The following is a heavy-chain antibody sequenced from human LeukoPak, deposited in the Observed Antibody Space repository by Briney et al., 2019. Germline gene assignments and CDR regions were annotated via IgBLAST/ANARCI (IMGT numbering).Heavy chain of an antibody. V-gene: IGHV3-30*02. Sequence: PGWSLRLSCAASGFTFSSYGMHWVRQAPGKGLEWVAFIRYDGSNKYYADSVKGRFTISRDNSKSTLYLQMNSLRAEDTAVYYCAKDRHAPGRYCSSTICLPFDPWGQGTLVTVSS. CDR2: IRYDGSNK. D-gene: IGHD2-2*01. CDR3: AKDRHAPGRYCSSTICLPFDP. CDR1: GFTFSSYG. J-gene: IGHJ5*02.